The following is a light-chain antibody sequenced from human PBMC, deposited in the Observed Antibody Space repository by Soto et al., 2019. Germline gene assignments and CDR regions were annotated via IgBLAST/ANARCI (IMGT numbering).Light chain of an antibody. J-gene: IGLJ1*01. Sequence: QSALTQPPSVSAAPGQKVTISCSGSSSNIGGHSVSWYQQLPGTAPKLLIYDDNKRPSGIPDRFSGSKSGTSATLGITGFQTGDEAEYYCGAWDSRLSAYVFGSGTKVTV. CDR1: SSNIGGHS. V-gene: IGLV1-51*01. CDR2: DDN. CDR3: GAWDSRLSAYV.